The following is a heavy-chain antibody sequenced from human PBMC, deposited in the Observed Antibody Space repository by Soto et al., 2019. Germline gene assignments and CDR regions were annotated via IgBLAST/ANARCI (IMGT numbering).Heavy chain of an antibody. CDR3: TSDTARVYYGMDV. CDR1: GFTFSGSA. D-gene: IGHD5-18*01. J-gene: IGHJ6*02. V-gene: IGHV3-73*02. CDR2: IRSKANSYAT. Sequence: EVQLVESGGGLVQPGGSLKLSCAASGFTFSGSAMHWVRKASGKGLEWVGRIRSKANSYATAYAASVKGRFTISRDDSKNTAYLQMNSLKTEDTAVYYCTSDTARVYYGMDVWGQGTTVTVSS.